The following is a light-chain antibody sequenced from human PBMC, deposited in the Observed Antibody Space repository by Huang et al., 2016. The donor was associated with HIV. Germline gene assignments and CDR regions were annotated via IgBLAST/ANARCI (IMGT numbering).Light chain of an antibody. J-gene: IGKJ1*01. CDR2: GTS. Sequence: DIQMTQSPSSLSASVGDTVIITCRASQNISTYLNWYQQVPGRAPKLLIYGTSNLQRGVSLMRFSGRASGTDFTLTITSLQPEDAATYFCQQSYGIPRTCGLGT. V-gene: IGKV1-39*01. CDR3: QQSYGIPRTCGLGT. CDR1: QNISTY.